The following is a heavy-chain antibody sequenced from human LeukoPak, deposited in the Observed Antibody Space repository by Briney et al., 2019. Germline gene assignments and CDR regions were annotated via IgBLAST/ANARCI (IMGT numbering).Heavy chain of an antibody. CDR3: ARVLWPTGGYFDY. CDR2: ISAYNGNT. Sequence: GASVKVSCKASGYTFTGYYMHWVRQAPGQGLEWMGWISAYNGNTNYAQKLQGRVTMTTDTSTSTAYMELRSLRSDDTAVYYCARVLWPTGGYFDYWGQGTLVTVSS. V-gene: IGHV1-18*04. CDR1: GYTFTGYY. J-gene: IGHJ4*02. D-gene: IGHD4-17*01.